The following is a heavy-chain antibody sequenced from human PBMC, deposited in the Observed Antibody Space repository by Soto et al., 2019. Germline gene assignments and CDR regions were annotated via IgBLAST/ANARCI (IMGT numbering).Heavy chain of an antibody. CDR3: AKLDRGDGWYFDL. V-gene: IGHV1-69*02. J-gene: IGHJ2*01. D-gene: IGHD6-6*01. CDR2: IIPILGIA. Sequence: GASVKVSCKASGGTFSSYTISWVRQAPGQGLEWMGRIIPILGIANYAQKFQGRVTITADKSTSTAYMELSSLRSEDTAVYYCAKLDRGDGWYFDLWGRGTLVTVSS. CDR1: GGTFSSYT.